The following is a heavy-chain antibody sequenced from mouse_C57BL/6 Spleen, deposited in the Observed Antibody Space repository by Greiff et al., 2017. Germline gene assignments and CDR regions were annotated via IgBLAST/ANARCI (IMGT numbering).Heavy chain of an antibody. D-gene: IGHD1-1*01. CDR2: IYPRDGST. CDR3: ARSAQDYGSSTHWFAY. V-gene: IGHV1-85*01. Sequence: VQLQQSGPELVKPGASVKLSCKASGYTFTSYDITWVKLRPGQGLGWIGWIYPRDGSTKYNEKFKGKSTLTVDTSSSTAYLERHSLTSEDSAVYFCARSAQDYGSSTHWFAYWGQGTLVTVAA. CDR1: GYTFTSYD. J-gene: IGHJ3*01.